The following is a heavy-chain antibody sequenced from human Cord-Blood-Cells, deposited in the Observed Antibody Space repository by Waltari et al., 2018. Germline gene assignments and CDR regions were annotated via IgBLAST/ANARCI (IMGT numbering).Heavy chain of an antibody. V-gene: IGHV4-39*01. CDR3: ARLHTNDFWSGYYFDY. J-gene: IGHJ4*02. CDR2: IYYSGST. CDR1: GGSISSSSYY. Sequence: QLQLQESGPGLVKPSETLSLTCTVSGGSISSSSYYWGWLRQPPGKGLVWIGSIYYSGSTYYNPSLKSRVTISVDTSKNQFSLKLSSVTATDTAVYYCARLHTNDFWSGYYFDYWGQGTLVTVSS. D-gene: IGHD3-3*01.